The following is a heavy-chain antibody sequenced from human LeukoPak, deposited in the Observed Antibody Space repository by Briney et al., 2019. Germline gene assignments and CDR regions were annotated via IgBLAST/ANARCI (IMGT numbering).Heavy chain of an antibody. V-gene: IGHV3-66*01. CDR1: GFTVSSNY. Sequence: GGSLRLSCAASGFTVSSNYMSWVRQAPGKGLEWVSVIYSGGSTYYADSVKGRFTISRDNSKNTLYLQMNSLRAEDTAMYYCARLPDYGDYAYFDYWGQGTLVTVSS. CDR2: IYSGGST. CDR3: ARLPDYGDYAYFDY. D-gene: IGHD4-17*01. J-gene: IGHJ4*02.